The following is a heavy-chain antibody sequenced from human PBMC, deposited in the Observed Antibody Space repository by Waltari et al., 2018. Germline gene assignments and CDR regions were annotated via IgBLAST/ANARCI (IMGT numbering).Heavy chain of an antibody. Sequence: VESGGGVIRPGGSLRLSCEASGFTFDDYGMSWVRQGPGKGLEWIAGIKWKGDKVAYGDAVRGRFIISRDNAKNLLYLQMNTVGLDDTALYYCARGGDSSWPRWGQGTLVTVSA. J-gene: IGHJ4*02. D-gene: IGHD3-22*01. V-gene: IGHV3-20*04. CDR3: ARGGDSSWPR. CDR2: IKWKGDKV. CDR1: GFTFDDYG.